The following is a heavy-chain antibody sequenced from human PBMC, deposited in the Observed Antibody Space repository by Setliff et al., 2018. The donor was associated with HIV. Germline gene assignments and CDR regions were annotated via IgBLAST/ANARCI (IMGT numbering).Heavy chain of an antibody. J-gene: IGHJ4*02. Sequence: GGSLRLSCAASGFTFSNYSMNWVRQTPGKGLEWVSSISWNSGSIGYADSVTGRFTISRDNAKNSLYLQMNSLRAEDMALYYCAKAGGYDSSGYYYLDYWGQGTLVTVSS. V-gene: IGHV3-9*03. CDR3: AKAGGYDSSGYYYLDY. CDR2: ISWNSGSI. CDR1: GFTFSNYS. D-gene: IGHD3-22*01.